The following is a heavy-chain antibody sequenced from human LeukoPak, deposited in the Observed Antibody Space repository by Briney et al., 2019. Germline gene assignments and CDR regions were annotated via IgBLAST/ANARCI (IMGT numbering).Heavy chain of an antibody. CDR1: GFTFSSYA. Sequence: GGSLRLSCAASGFTFSSYALSWVRQAPGKGLEWVSIIPSSGGNTYYADSVKGRFTISRDNSKNTLYLQMNSLRAEDTAVYYCARGRGNWFDPWGQGTLVTVSS. D-gene: IGHD3-10*01. J-gene: IGHJ5*02. CDR3: ARGRGNWFDP. V-gene: IGHV3-23*01. CDR2: IPSSGGNT.